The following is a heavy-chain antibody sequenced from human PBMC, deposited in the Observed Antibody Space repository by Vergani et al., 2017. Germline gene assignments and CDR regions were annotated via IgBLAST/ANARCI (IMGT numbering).Heavy chain of an antibody. CDR3: AKHLRGWGIYY. D-gene: IGHD3-16*01. CDR2: IQFDGSNQ. CDR1: GFTLSNYD. V-gene: IGHV3-30*02. Sequence: QVQLVESGGGVVQRGGSLRLSCATSGFTLSNYDMQWIRQGPGKGLEFVAFIQFDGSNQYYADSVKGRFTLSRDFSKNTLYLQMNSLRTDDTATYYCAKHLRGWGIYYWGPGTRVIGSS. J-gene: IGHJ4*02.